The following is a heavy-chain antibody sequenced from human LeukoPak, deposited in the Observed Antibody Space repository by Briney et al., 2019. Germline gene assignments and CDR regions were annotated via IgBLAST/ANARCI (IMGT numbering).Heavy chain of an antibody. CDR2: IHGNGRRT. D-gene: IGHD2-2*01. V-gene: IGHV3-23*01. Sequence: PGGSLRLSCAAYGFTLSSHAMGWVRQAPGKGLEWDSAIHGNGRRTNYADSVKDRVTISRHNSKHTLYLQMNSLRAEDTAVYDCAKGTLDIVVVPAAPRVYYFDYWGQGTLVTVSS. CDR3: AKGTLDIVVVPAAPRVYYFDY. CDR1: GFTLSSHA. J-gene: IGHJ4*02.